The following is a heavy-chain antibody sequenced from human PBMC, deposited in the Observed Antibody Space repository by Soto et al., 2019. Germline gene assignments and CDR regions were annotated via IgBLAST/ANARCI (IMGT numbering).Heavy chain of an antibody. V-gene: IGHV4-39*01. CDR3: ASLGRDHERQQLANPIDY. Sequence: SETLSLTCTVSGGSISSSSYYWGWIRQPPGKGLEWIGSIYYSGSTYYNPSLKSRVTISVDTSKNQFSLKLSSVTAADTAVYYCASLGRDHERQQLANPIDYWGQGTLVTVSS. CDR1: GGSISSSSYY. D-gene: IGHD6-13*01. CDR2: IYYSGST. J-gene: IGHJ4*02.